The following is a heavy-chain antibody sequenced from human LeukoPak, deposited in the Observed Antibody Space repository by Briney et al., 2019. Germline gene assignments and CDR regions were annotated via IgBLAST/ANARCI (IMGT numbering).Heavy chain of an antibody. D-gene: IGHD4-23*01. V-gene: IGHV3-66*01. CDR3: ARGPSGGNAFGY. CDR2: IFSGGGT. J-gene: IGHJ4*02. CDR1: GFTVSSSY. Sequence: GGSLRLSCAASGFTVSSSYMNWVREAPGKGLEWVSLIFSGGGTYYADSVKGRFTISRDNAKNSLYLQMNSLRAEDTAVYYCARGPSGGNAFGYWGQGTLVTVSS.